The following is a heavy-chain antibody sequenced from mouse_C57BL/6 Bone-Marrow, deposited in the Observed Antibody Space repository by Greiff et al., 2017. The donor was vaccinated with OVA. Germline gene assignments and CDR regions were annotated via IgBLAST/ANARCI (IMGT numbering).Heavy chain of an antibody. CDR2: IYPGGGYT. V-gene: IGHV1-63*01. Sequence: QVQLKESGAELVRPGTSVKMSCKASGYTFTNYWIGWAKQRPGHGLEWIGDIYPGGGYTNYNEKFKGKATLTADKSSSTAYMQFSSLTSEDSAIYYCARRDYYGSSSGWFAYWGQGTLVTVSA. CDR3: ARRDYYGSSSGWFAY. CDR1: GYTFTNYW. D-gene: IGHD1-1*01. J-gene: IGHJ3*01.